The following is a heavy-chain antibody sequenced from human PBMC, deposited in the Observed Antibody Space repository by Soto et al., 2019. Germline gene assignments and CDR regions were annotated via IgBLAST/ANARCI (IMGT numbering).Heavy chain of an antibody. J-gene: IGHJ4*02. D-gene: IGHD1-26*01. V-gene: IGHV5-51*01. Sequence: LKISCTASGYNFASPWIGWVRQMPGQGLEWMGIIFPGDSYTTYSPSFQGQVIVSADQSISTVYLQWSSLKASDTAMYYCATLAGSGSYRDLYFDHWGQGTPVTVSS. CDR1: GYNFASPW. CDR2: IFPGDSYT. CDR3: ATLAGSGSYRDLYFDH.